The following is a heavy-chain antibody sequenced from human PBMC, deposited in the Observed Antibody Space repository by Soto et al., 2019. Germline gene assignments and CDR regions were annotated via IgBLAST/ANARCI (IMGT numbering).Heavy chain of an antibody. D-gene: IGHD2-2*01. V-gene: IGHV4-39*01. CDR2: SHYTGST. J-gene: IGHJ5*02. Sequence: PSETLSLTCTVSGASISSSGYYWAWMRQPPGKGPEWIGSSHYTGSTTYNPSLETRVAISVDTSKNQFSLRLTSLTAADTAVYHCARQIFCSSTSCVRKPLRWFDPWGQRTHVTVSS. CDR3: ARQIFCSSTSCVRKPLRWFDP. CDR1: GASISSSGYY.